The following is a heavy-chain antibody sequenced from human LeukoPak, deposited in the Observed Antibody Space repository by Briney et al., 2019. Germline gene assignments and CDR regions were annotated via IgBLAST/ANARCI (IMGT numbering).Heavy chain of an antibody. Sequence: ASVKVSCEASGYTFTGYYMHWVRQAPGQGLEWMGWINPNSGGTNYAQKFQGRVTMTRDTSISTAYMELSRLRSDDTAVYYCARDSEVLRYFDWLTYNWFDPWGQGTLVTVSS. CDR2: INPNSGGT. D-gene: IGHD3-9*01. CDR3: ARDSEVLRYFDWLTYNWFDP. V-gene: IGHV1-2*02. J-gene: IGHJ5*02. CDR1: GYTFTGYY.